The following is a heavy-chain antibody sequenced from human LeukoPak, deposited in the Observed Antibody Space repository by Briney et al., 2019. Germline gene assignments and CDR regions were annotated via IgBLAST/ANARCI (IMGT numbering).Heavy chain of an antibody. CDR1: GDSISSYY. D-gene: IGHD6-19*01. Sequence: SETLSLTCTVSGDSISSYYWSWIRQSARKGLEWIGRIHTSGSTNYGPSLKSRVTMSVDTSKTQFSLKVNSVTAADTGVYYCARAPEFSSGWLLDYWGQGSLVTVSS. V-gene: IGHV4-4*07. CDR3: ARAPEFSSGWLLDY. CDR2: IHTSGST. J-gene: IGHJ4*02.